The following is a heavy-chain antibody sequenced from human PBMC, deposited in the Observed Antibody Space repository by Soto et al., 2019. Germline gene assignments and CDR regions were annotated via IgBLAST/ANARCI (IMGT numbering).Heavy chain of an antibody. Sequence: QLQLQESGPGLVKPSETLSLTCTVSGGSISSRGYYWGWIRQPPGKGLEWIGTIYYSGSTYYNPSLKSRVTISVRTSKNQFSPKLSSVTAADTAVYYCATSNWFDPWGQGTLVTVSS. CDR3: ATSNWFDP. V-gene: IGHV4-39*01. J-gene: IGHJ5*02. CDR1: GGSISSRGYY. CDR2: IYYSGST.